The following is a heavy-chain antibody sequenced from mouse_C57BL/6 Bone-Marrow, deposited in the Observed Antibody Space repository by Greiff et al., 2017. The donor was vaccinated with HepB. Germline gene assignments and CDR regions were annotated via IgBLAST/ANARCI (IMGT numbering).Heavy chain of an antibody. Sequence: EVQVVESGGGLVQPGGSLKLSCAASGFTFSDYYMYWVRQTPEKRLEWVAYISNGGGSTYYPDTVKGRFTISRDNAKNTLYLQMSRLKSEDTAMYYCARHDDDGYFFDYWGQGTTLTVSS. V-gene: IGHV5-12*01. D-gene: IGHD2-3*01. CDR2: ISNGGGST. CDR1: GFTFSDYY. CDR3: ARHDDDGYFFDY. J-gene: IGHJ2*01.